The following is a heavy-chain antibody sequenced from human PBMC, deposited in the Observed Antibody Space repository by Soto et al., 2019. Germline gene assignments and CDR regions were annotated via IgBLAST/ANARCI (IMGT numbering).Heavy chain of an antibody. Sequence: EVQLLESGGGLVQPGGSLRLSCAASGFTFSSYAMSWVRQAPGKGLEWVSAISGSGGSTYYADSVKGRFTISKDNSKNTLYLQMNSLRAEDTAVYYCVKDSTVLHGSDLLYWGQVTLVTVSS. CDR3: VKDSTVLHGSDLLY. V-gene: IGHV3-23*01. CDR1: GFTFSSYA. D-gene: IGHD3-10*01. CDR2: ISGSGGST. J-gene: IGHJ4*02.